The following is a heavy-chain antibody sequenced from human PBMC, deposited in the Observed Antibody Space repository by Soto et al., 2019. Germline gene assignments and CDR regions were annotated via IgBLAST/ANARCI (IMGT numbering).Heavy chain of an antibody. D-gene: IGHD2-2*01. Sequence: GGSLRLSYASSGVNFSSYAMSLVRQAPGKGLEWVSAINSRGGSTYYADSVKGRFTISRDSSKNTLYLQMNSLRAEDTAVYYCAKDRSSTSCYAFDYWGQGTLVTVYS. CDR1: GVNFSSYA. CDR2: INSRGGST. V-gene: IGHV3-23*01. J-gene: IGHJ4*02. CDR3: AKDRSSTSCYAFDY.